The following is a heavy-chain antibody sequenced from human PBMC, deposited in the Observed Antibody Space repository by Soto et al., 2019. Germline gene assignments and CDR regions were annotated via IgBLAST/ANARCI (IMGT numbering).Heavy chain of an antibody. CDR1: GYTFTSYD. J-gene: IGHJ4*02. CDR2: MNPNSGNT. V-gene: IGHV1-8*01. D-gene: IGHD3-10*01. Sequence: QVQLVQSGAEVKKPGASVKVSCKASGYTFTSYDINWVRQATGQGLEWMGWMNPNSGNTGYAHKFQGRVTMTRNTSISTAYMELSSLRSENTAVYYCARGPGYHYYGSGSPALWGQGTLVTVSS. CDR3: ARGPGYHYYGSGSPAL.